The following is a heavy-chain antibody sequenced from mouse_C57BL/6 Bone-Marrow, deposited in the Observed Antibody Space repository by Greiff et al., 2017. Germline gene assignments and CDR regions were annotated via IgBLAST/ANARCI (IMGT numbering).Heavy chain of an antibody. CDR1: GYSFTSYY. CDR3: ARHYYYAMDY. J-gene: IGHJ4*01. CDR2: IYPGSGNT. V-gene: IGHV1-66*01. Sequence: VQLVESGPELVKPGASVKISCKASGYSFTSYYIHWVKQRPGQGLEWIGWIYPGSGNTKYNEKFKGKATLTADTSSSTAYMQLSSLTSEDSAVYYGARHYYYAMDYWGQGTSVTVSS.